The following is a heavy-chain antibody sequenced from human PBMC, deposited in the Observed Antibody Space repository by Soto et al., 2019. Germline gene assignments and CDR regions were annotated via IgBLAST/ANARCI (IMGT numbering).Heavy chain of an antibody. J-gene: IGHJ3*02. Sequence: QVQLVESGGGVVQPGRSLRLSCAASGFTFSSYGMHWVRQAPGKGLEWVAVISYDGSNKYYADSVKGRFTISRDNSKNTLYLQMNSLRAEDTAVYYCAGGVYDSSGYYYVGAFDIWGQGTMVTVSS. D-gene: IGHD3-22*01. CDR2: ISYDGSNK. V-gene: IGHV3-30*03. CDR3: AGGVYDSSGYYYVGAFDI. CDR1: GFTFSSYG.